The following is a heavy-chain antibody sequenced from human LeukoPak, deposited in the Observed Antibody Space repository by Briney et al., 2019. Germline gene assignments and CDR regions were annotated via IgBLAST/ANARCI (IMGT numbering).Heavy chain of an antibody. CDR1: GFTFTSYA. V-gene: IGHV3-23*01. CDR2: IHGGGAT. CDR3: ANAQKYTSDLDY. J-gene: IGHJ4*02. D-gene: IGHD6-19*01. Sequence: GGSLRLSCAASGFTFTSYAMSWVPQAPGKGLEWVSAIHGGGATFYSHSVRGRFTISRDTSKNTLYLQMDSLRAEDTALYSWANAQKYTSDLDYWGQGTLVTVSS.